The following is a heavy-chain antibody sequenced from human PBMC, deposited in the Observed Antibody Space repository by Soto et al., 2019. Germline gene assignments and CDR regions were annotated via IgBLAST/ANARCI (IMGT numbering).Heavy chain of an antibody. CDR2: MNPNSGNT. V-gene: IGHV1-8*01. D-gene: IGHD3-10*01. CDR3: ARGLARFGEKYYFDY. CDR1: GYTFTSYD. Sequence: ASVKVSCKASGYTFTSYDINWVRQATGQGLEWMGWMNPNSGNTGDAQKFQGRVNMTRNNSISTAYMELSSLRSEDTAVYYCARGLARFGEKYYFDYWGQGTLVTVSS. J-gene: IGHJ4*02.